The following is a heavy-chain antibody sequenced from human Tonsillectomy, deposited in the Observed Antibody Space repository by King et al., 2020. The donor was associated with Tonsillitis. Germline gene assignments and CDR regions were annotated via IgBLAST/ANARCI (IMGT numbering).Heavy chain of an antibody. J-gene: IGHJ6*02. CDR2: ISGYNGNT. CDR3: ARGLGGSYYYGVDV. Sequence: QLVQSGAEVKKPGASVQVSCKASGYTFPNYGITWVRQAPGQGLEWMGWISGYNGNTNYAQKFQGRVTLTTDTSTTTAYMELRSLGSDDTAIYYCARGLGGSYYYGVDVWGQGTTVTVSS. V-gene: IGHV1-18*04. D-gene: IGHD3-16*01. CDR1: GYTFPNYG.